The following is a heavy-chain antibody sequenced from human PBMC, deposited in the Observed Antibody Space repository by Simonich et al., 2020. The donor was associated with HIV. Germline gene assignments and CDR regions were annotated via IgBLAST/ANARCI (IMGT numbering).Heavy chain of an antibody. CDR1: GVSISSPY. V-gene: IGHV4-59*08. D-gene: IGHD7-27*01. CDR3: ARLNGANWGHFDY. Sequence: QVQLQESGPGLVKPSETLSLTCTVSGVSISSPYWSWIRQPPGKGLEWIGYIYYSGSTNYKPSLTMRVTILVYTSQTQFSLKLSSVTATDTAVYYCARLNGANWGHFDYWPGSPGHRLL. CDR2: IYYSGST. J-gene: IGHJ4*02.